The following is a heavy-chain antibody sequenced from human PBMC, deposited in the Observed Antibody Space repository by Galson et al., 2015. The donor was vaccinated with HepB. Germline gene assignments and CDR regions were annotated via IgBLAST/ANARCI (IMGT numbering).Heavy chain of an antibody. V-gene: IGHV1-2*02. CDR3: ARDQDMATNFDS. D-gene: IGHD5-24*01. J-gene: IGHJ4*02. CDR1: GYTFTDYY. CDR2: INPNSGSA. Sequence: SVKVSCKASGYTFTDYYIHWVRQAPGQGLEWMGWINPNSGSANYAQKFEGRVTMTRDTSISTAYMELTSLKSDDTAVYFCARDQDMATNFDSWGQGTLVTVSS.